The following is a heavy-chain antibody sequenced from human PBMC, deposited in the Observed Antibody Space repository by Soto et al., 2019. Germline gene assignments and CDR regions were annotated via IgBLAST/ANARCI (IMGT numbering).Heavy chain of an antibody. CDR2: IKQDGSEK. V-gene: IGHV3-7*01. J-gene: IGHJ2*01. CDR1: GFTFSSYW. D-gene: IGHD5-12*01. CDR3: ARTAVAGYEGYWYFDL. Sequence: EVQLVESGGGLVQPGGSLRLSCAASGFTFSSYWMSWVRQAPGKGLEWVANIKQDGSEKYYVDSVKGRFTISRDNAKNSLYLQMNGLLAEDTAVYYCARTAVAGYEGYWYFDLWGRGTLVTVSS.